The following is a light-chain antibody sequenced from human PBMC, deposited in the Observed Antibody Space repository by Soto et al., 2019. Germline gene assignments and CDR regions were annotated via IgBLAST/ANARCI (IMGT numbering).Light chain of an antibody. V-gene: IGLV3-27*01. CDR2: KDS. CDR3: YSAADNNQV. J-gene: IGLJ3*02. CDR1: VLAKKY. Sequence: SYELTQPSSVSVSLGQTARITCSGDVLAKKYARWFQQKPGQAPVLVIYKDSERPSGIPERFSGSSSGTTVTLTISGAQVEDEADYYCYSAADNNQVFGGGTKVTVL.